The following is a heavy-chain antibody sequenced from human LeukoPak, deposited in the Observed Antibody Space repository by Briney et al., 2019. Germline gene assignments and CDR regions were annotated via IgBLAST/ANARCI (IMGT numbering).Heavy chain of an antibody. CDR3: ARAVHGEAAAGTYFDY. D-gene: IGHD6-13*01. CDR2: ISYDGSNK. J-gene: IGHJ4*02. Sequence: GGSLRLSCAASGFTFSSYAMHWVRQAPGKGLEWVAVISYDGSNKYYADSVKGRFTISRDNSKNTLYLQMNSLRAEDTAVYYCARAVHGEAAAGTYFDYWGQGTLVTVSS. CDR1: GFTFSSYA. V-gene: IGHV3-30-3*01.